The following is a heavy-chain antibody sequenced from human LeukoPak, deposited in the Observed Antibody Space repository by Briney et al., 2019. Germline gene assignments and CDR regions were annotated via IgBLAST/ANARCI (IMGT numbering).Heavy chain of an antibody. J-gene: IGHJ4*02. CDR2: VYHSGNT. V-gene: IGHV4-39*07. CDR3: AREQLRDGYKTFDY. Sequence: SETLSLTCNVSGDSITKDSYYWAWIRQPPGKGLEWIGSVYHSGNTYKNPSLKRRVFMSIDTSKNQFSLNLTSVTAADTAVYYCAREQLRDGYKTFDYWGQGTLVTVSS. CDR1: GDSITKDSYY. D-gene: IGHD5-24*01.